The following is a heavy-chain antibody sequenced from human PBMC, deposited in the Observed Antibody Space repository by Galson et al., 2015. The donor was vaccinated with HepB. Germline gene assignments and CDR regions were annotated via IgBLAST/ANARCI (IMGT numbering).Heavy chain of an antibody. CDR2: IDWDEDK. CDR1: GFSLNTSGMC. J-gene: IGHJ6*02. CDR3: ARFTHNFGLDV. Sequence: PALVNPTQTLTLTCTFSGFSLNTSGMCVTWIRQPPGKALEWLALIDWDEDKYYNTSLKTRLTISKDTSKNQVVLTMTDMDPVDTATYYCARFTHNFGLDVWGQGTTVTVSS. V-gene: IGHV2-70*01.